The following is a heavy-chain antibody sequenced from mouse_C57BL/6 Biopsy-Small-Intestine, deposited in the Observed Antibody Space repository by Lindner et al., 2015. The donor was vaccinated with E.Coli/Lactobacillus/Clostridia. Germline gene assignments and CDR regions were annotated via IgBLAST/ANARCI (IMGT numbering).Heavy chain of an antibody. CDR1: GYAFSSSW. D-gene: IGHD3-2*02. J-gene: IGHJ4*01. CDR3: TLDSSGYVRYAMDY. Sequence: VQLQESGPELVKPGASVKISCKASGYAFSSSWMNWVKQRPGKGLEWIGRIYPGDGDTNYNGKFKGKATLTADKSSNTAYLQLSSLTSEDTAVYYCTLDSSGYVRYAMDYWGQGTSVTVSS. V-gene: IGHV1-82*01. CDR2: IYPGDGDT.